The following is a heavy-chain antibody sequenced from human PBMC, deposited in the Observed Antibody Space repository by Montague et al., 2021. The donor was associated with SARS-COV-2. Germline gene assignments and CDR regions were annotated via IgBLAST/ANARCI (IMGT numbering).Heavy chain of an antibody. CDR1: GGSINYYY. V-gene: IGHV4-4*07. J-gene: IGHJ4*02. Sequence: SETLSLTCTVSGGSINYYYWHWLRQSAGKGLEWIGRIYSSGNTNSNPSLESRVTMSVDTSQNQFSLKLNSVTAADTAVYYCARGDRHSTASWYFYDSWGQGALVTVSS. CDR3: ARGDRHSTASWYFYDS. CDR2: IYSSGNT. D-gene: IGHD6-13*01.